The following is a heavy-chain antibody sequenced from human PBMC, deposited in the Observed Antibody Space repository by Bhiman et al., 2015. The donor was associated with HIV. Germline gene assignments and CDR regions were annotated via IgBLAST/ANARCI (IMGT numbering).Heavy chain of an antibody. Sequence: EVQMLESGGGLVQPGGPVRLSCAASGFTFSNYDMNWVRQAPGKGLEWVSSISGSGGSTYYADSVKGRFTISRDNSKSTLYLQMNSLRAEDTAVYYCAKDQYSSGWYGDYYYGMDVWGQGTTVTVSS. CDR1: GFTFSNYD. D-gene: IGHD6-19*01. CDR2: ISGSGGST. V-gene: IGHV3-23*01. J-gene: IGHJ6*02. CDR3: AKDQYSSGWYGDYYYGMDV.